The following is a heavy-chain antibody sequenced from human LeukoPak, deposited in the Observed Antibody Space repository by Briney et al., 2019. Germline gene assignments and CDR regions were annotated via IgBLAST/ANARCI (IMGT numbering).Heavy chain of an antibody. CDR2: IYYSGST. CDR1: GGSISSYY. J-gene: IGHJ6*02. V-gene: IGHV4-59*08. Sequence: SETLSLTCTVSGGSISSYYWSWIRQPPGKGLEWIGYIYYSGSTNYNPSLKSRVTISVDTSKNQFSLKLSSVTAADTAVYYCARLYSSPQAPSYYYGMGVWGQGTTVTVSS. CDR3: ARLYSSPQAPSYYYGMGV. D-gene: IGHD6-19*01.